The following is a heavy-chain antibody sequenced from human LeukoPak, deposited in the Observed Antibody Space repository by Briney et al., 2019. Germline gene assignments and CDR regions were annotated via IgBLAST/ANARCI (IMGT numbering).Heavy chain of an antibody. Sequence: PGGSLILSCAASGFTFSSYWLSWVRQAPGKGLEWVANIKQDGSEKYYVDSVKGRFTISRDNAKNSLYLQMNSLRAEDTAVYYCARAKSYYFSFDYWGQGTLVTVSS. V-gene: IGHV3-7*01. CDR1: GFTFSSYW. CDR2: IKQDGSEK. J-gene: IGHJ4*02. CDR3: ARAKSYYFSFDY. D-gene: IGHD1-26*01.